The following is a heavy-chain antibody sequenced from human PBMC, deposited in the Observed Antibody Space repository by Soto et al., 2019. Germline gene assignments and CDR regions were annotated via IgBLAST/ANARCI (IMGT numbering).Heavy chain of an antibody. CDR1: GGSISSYY. CDR2: IYYSGST. J-gene: IGHJ4*02. CDR3: ARHRSNSSSWPHLDY. D-gene: IGHD6-13*01. Sequence: SETLSLTCTVSGGSISSYYWSWIRQPPGKGLEWIGYIYYSGSTNYNPSLKSRVTISVDTSKNQFSLKLSSVTAADTAVYYCARHRSNSSSWPHLDYWGQETLVTVSS. V-gene: IGHV4-59*08.